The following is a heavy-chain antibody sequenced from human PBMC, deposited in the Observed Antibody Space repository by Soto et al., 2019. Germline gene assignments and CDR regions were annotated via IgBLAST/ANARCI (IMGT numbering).Heavy chain of an antibody. Sequence: QVELVESGGGVVQPGGSLRLSCAASAGFTFSDFGFHWVRQAPGKGLEWVAVIWYDGSHKYYAESVKGRFTISRENSNKTVYLQMNNLRGEDTAVYYCARDHLGSGYWYFDLWGRGSLV. CDR3: ARDHLGSGYWYFDL. CDR1: AGFTFSDFG. V-gene: IGHV3-33*01. D-gene: IGHD3-16*01. CDR2: IWYDGSHK. J-gene: IGHJ2*01.